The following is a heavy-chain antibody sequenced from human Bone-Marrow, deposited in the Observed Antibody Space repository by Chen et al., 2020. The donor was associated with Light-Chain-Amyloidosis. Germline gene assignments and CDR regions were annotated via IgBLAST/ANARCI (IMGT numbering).Heavy chain of an antibody. CDR2: MNPNSGNT. Sequence: QVQLVQSGAEVKKPGASVKVSCKASGYTFTSYDINWVRQATGQGLEWMGWMNPNSGNTGFAQTLRGRVTMTRNTPMWTAYMELSSLRCEDTAVYYCASSWGWERSWVHRDYWGQGTLVTVSS. CDR1: GYTFTSYD. V-gene: IGHV1-8*01. CDR3: ASSWGWERSWVHRDY. J-gene: IGHJ4*02. D-gene: IGHD1-26*01.